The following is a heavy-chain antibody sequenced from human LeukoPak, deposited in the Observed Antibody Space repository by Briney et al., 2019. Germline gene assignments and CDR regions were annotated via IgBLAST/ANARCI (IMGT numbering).Heavy chain of an antibody. V-gene: IGHV1-2*02. Sequence: ASVKDSCKASGYTFTGYYMHWVRQAPGQGLEWMGWINPNSGGTNYAQKFQGRVTMTRDTSISTAYMELSRLRSDDTAVYYCAREYSAITRSSGYYYKVLRYWGQGTLVTVSS. CDR2: INPNSGGT. J-gene: IGHJ4*02. D-gene: IGHD3-22*01. CDR1: GYTFTGYY. CDR3: AREYSAITRSSGYYYKVLRY.